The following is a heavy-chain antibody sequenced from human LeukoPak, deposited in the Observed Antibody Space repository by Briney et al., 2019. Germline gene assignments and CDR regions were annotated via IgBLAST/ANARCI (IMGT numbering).Heavy chain of an antibody. Sequence: GGSLRLSGAASGFTFSSYGMHWVRQAPGKGLEWVAVISYDGSNKYYADSVKGRFTISRDNSKNTLYLQMNSLRAEDTAVYYCAKAGGDGDYGFGFDYWGQGTLVTVSS. CDR3: AKAGGDGDYGFGFDY. CDR2: ISYDGSNK. D-gene: IGHD4-17*01. J-gene: IGHJ4*02. V-gene: IGHV3-30*18. CDR1: GFTFSSYG.